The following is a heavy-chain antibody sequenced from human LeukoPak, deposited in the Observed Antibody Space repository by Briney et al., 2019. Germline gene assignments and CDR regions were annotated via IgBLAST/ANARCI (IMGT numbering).Heavy chain of an antibody. Sequence: HPGGSLRLSCAASGFTFSSYSMNWVRQAPGKGLEWVSVINSGGHTDYADSVKGRFTISRDNSKNTLYLQMSSLRVEDTAVYYCAREGSSAYHFDYWGQGTLVTVSS. CDR2: INSGGHT. CDR3: AREGSSAYHFDY. D-gene: IGHD3-22*01. V-gene: IGHV3-53*01. CDR1: GFTFSSYS. J-gene: IGHJ4*02.